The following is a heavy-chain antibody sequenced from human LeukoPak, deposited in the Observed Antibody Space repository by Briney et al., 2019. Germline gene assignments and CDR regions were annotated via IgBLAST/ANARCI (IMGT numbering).Heavy chain of an antibody. V-gene: IGHV1-2*02. CDR2: IGPNSGGT. D-gene: IGHD7-27*01. J-gene: IGHJ3*02. CDR3: ARDGEKGVAFDI. Sequence: ASVKVSCKASGYTFTGYYMHWVRQAPGQGLEWMGWIGPNSGGTNYAQKFQGRVTMTRDTSISTAYMELSRLGSDDTAVYYCARDGEKGVAFDIWGQGTMVTVSS. CDR1: GYTFTGYY.